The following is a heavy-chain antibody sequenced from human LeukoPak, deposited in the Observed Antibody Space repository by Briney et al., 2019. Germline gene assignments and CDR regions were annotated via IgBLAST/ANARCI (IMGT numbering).Heavy chain of an antibody. D-gene: IGHD4-11*01. V-gene: IGHV4-34*01. CDR1: GGSISSYY. Sequence: SETLSLTCTVSGGSISSYYWSWIRQPPGKGLEWIGEINHSGSTNYNPSLKSRVTISVDTSKNQFSLKLSSVTAADTAVYYCARAAIRVRRAFDIWGQGTMVTVSS. CDR2: INHSGST. CDR3: ARAAIRVRRAFDI. J-gene: IGHJ3*02.